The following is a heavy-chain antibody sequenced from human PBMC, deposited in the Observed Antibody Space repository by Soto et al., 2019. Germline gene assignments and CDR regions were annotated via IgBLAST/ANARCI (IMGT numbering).Heavy chain of an antibody. D-gene: IGHD4-4*01. J-gene: IGHJ4*02. CDR1: GGSVTNSSYY. CDR2: VYYRGRS. CDR3: GSQRTTVITQAYCDY. V-gene: IGHV4-39*01. Sequence: SETLSLTCTVSGGSVTNSSYYWGWIRQSPGKGLEWIGSVYYRGRSYSKSSVKSPVTISVDTSKNQFSLNLNSVTASDTDVYFCGSQRTTVITQAYCDYWGPGALVP.